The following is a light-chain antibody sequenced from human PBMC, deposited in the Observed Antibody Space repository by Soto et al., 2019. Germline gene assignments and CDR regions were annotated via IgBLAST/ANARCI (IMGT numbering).Light chain of an antibody. J-gene: IGLJ2*01. CDR2: GST. Sequence: QPVLTQPPSVSGAPGQRVTISCTGSSSNIGAGYDVHWYQQFPGTAPKLLLYGSTNRPSGVPDRFSGSKSGTSASLAIAGLQTEDEADYYCQSYDSSLSALVFGGGTKLTVL. V-gene: IGLV1-40*01. CDR3: QSYDSSLSALV. CDR1: SSNIGAGYD.